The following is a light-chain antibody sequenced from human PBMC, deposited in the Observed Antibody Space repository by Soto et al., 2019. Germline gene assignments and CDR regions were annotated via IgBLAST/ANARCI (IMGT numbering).Light chain of an antibody. CDR3: QQYGSSPQT. J-gene: IGKJ5*01. CDR2: GAS. V-gene: IGKV3-20*01. Sequence: EIVLTQSPGTLSLSPGERATLSCRASQSVSSSYLAWYQQKPGQAPRLLIYGASSRATGIPDRFSGSGSGTDFNLTIRKLEPEDFAVYYCQQYGSSPQTFGQGTRLEIK. CDR1: QSVSSSY.